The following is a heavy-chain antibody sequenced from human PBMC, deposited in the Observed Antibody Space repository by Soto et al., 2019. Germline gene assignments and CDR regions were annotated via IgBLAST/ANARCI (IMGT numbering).Heavy chain of an antibody. J-gene: IGHJ4*02. CDR2: IIPIFGTA. D-gene: IGHD3-22*01. Sequence: QVQLVQSGAEVKKPGSSVKVSCKASGGTFSSYAISWVRQAPGQGLEWMGGIIPIFGTANYAQKFQGRVTSTADESTRTAYMELSRLRSEDTAVYYCARDFYDSSGYYRYFDYWGQGTLVTVSS. CDR3: ARDFYDSSGYYRYFDY. V-gene: IGHV1-69*01. CDR1: GGTFSSYA.